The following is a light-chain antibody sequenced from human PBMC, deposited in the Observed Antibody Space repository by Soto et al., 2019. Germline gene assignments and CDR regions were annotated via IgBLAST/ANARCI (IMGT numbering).Light chain of an antibody. V-gene: IGLV1-40*01. Sequence: QSVLTQPPSVSGAPGQRVTISCSGSSSNIGAPYDVHWYQHLPGTAPKLLLSGNDNRPSGVPDRFSGSRSGTSASLAITGLQAEDEADYSCQSYDSSLSAWVFGGGTKLTVL. CDR1: SSNIGAPYD. J-gene: IGLJ3*02. CDR3: QSYDSSLSAWV. CDR2: GND.